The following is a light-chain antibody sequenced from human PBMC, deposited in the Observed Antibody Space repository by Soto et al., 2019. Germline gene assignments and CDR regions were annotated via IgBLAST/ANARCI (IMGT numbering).Light chain of an antibody. J-gene: IGKJ4*01. Sequence: EIVLTQSPAALSLSPGERATLSCRASQSVDKYLAWYQQQPGQAPRLLIYNASNRATGVPARFTGSGSGTDFNLTNSSPEPDDYAVYDCQPRGSWPLNFGGGTKVELK. CDR1: QSVDKY. CDR3: QPRGSWPLN. V-gene: IGKV3-11*01. CDR2: NAS.